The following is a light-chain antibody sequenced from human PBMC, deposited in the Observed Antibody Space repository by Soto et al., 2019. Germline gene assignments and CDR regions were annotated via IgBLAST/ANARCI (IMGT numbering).Light chain of an antibody. CDR3: QQSETYPLT. V-gene: IGKV1-5*01. J-gene: IGKJ5*01. CDR2: DAS. CDR1: QTISTW. Sequence: DIQMTQSPSTLSASVGDRGTITCRASQTISTWLAWYQHKPGKAPNLLIYDASTLMSGVPSRFSGSGSGTEFTLTISSLQPGDFATYYCQQSETYPLTFGQGTRLEI.